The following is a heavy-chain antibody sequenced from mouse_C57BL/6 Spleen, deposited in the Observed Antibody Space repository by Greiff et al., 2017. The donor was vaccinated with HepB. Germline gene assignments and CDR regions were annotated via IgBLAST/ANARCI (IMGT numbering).Heavy chain of an antibody. J-gene: IGHJ3*01. CDR2: IDPNSGGT. CDR1: GYTFTSYW. Sequence: QVQLQQPGAELVKPGASVKLSCKASGYTFTSYWVHWVKQRPGRGLEWIGRIDPNSGGTKYNEKFKSKATLTVDKPSSTAYMQLSSLTSEDSAVYYCARYPAITTAEAWFAYWGQGTLVTVSA. D-gene: IGHD1-2*01. CDR3: ARYPAITTAEAWFAY. V-gene: IGHV1-72*01.